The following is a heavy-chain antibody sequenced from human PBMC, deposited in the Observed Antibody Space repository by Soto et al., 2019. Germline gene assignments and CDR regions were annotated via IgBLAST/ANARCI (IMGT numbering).Heavy chain of an antibody. V-gene: IGHV4-31*03. D-gene: IGHD3-22*01. CDR3: ASRYYYDSHGMDV. CDR1: GGSISSGGYY. J-gene: IGHJ6*02. CDR2: IYYSGST. Sequence: LSLTCPVSGGSISSGGYYWSWIRQHPGKGLEWIGYIYYSGSTYYNPSLKSRVTISVDTSKNQFSLKLRSVPAADTAVYYCASRYYYDSHGMDVWGQGTTVTVS.